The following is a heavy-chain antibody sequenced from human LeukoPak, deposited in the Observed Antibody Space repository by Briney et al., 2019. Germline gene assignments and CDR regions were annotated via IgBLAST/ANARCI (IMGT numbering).Heavy chain of an antibody. CDR2: ISSSSSTI. V-gene: IGHV3-48*01. D-gene: IGHD2-2*02. J-gene: IGHJ6*03. Sequence: PGGSLRLSCAASGFTFSSYSMNWVRQAPGKGLEWVSYISSSSSTIYYADSVKGRFTISRDNAKNSLYLQMNSLRAEDTAVYYCARDGYIQVGHYYYYYYMDVWGKGTTVTVSS. CDR3: ARDGYIQVGHYYYYYYMDV. CDR1: GFTFSSYS.